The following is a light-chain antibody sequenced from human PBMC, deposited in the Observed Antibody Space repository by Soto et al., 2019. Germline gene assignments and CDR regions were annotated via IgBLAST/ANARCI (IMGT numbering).Light chain of an antibody. CDR2: DTS. CDR1: HDIGPY. Sequence: DVQMTQSPSSLSASVGDRVTITCQASHDIGPYLNWYQHKPGKAPKLLIFDTSHLATGVPARFSGGGSDTYFTFTITNLQPEDFAVYYCQQFDSVPLTFGGGTHVEI. J-gene: IGKJ4*01. CDR3: QQFDSVPLT. V-gene: IGKV1-33*01.